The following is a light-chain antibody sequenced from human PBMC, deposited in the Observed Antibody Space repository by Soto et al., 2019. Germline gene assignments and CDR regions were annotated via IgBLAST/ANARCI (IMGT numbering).Light chain of an antibody. CDR2: GAS. J-gene: IGKJ1*01. CDR1: QSVSSNY. V-gene: IGKV3-20*01. Sequence: EIVLTQSPGTLSLSPGERATLSCRASQSVSSNYLDWYQQKPGQAPRLLIYGASSRATGIPDRFSGSGSGTYFTLTISSLEPEDFAVYYCQQYGNLSLTFGQGTKVDIK. CDR3: QQYGNLSLT.